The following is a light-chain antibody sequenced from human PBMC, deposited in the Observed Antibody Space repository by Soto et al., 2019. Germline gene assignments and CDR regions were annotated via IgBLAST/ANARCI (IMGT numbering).Light chain of an antibody. V-gene: IGLV2-11*01. CDR3: CAYAGSYKVV. CDR2: DVS. Sequence: QSALTQPRSVSGSPGQSVTISCTGTSSDVGAYNYVSWYQQHPGKAPKFVIYDVSKRPSGVPDRFSGSKSGNTASLTISGLQAEDEADYHCCAYAGSYKVVFGGGTQLTVL. CDR1: SSDVGAYNY. J-gene: IGLJ2*01.